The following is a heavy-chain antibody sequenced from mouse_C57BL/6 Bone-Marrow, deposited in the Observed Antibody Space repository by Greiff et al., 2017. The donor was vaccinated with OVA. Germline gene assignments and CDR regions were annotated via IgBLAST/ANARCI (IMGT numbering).Heavy chain of an antibody. V-gene: IGHV3-6*01. CDR2: ISYDGSN. CDR3: ARNAYYSNYDYYAMDY. Sequence: EVKLQESGPGLVKPSPSLSLTCSVTGYSITSGYYWNWIRQFPGNKLEWMGSISYDGSNNYNPSLKNRISITRDTSKNEFFLKLNYATTEDTATYYGARNAYYSNYDYYAMDYWGQGTSVTVSS. CDR1: GYSITSGYY. J-gene: IGHJ4*01. D-gene: IGHD2-5*01.